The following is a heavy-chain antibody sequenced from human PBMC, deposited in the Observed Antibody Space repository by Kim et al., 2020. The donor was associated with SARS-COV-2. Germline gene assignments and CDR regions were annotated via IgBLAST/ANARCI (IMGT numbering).Heavy chain of an antibody. CDR3: AQLGYCSGGSCYSSDY. CDR2: IIPIFGTA. Sequence: SVKVSCKASGGTFSSYAISWVRQAPGQGLEWMGGIIPIFGTANYAQKFQGRVTITADESTSTAYMELSSLRSEDTAVYYCAQLGYCSGGSCYSSDYWGQGTLVTVSS. D-gene: IGHD2-15*01. J-gene: IGHJ4*02. CDR1: GGTFSSYA. V-gene: IGHV1-69*13.